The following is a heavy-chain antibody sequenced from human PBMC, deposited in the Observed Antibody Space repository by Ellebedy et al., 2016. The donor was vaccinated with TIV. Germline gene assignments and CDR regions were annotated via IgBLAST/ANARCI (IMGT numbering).Heavy chain of an antibody. CDR3: AHTSGWAIDY. CDR1: GGSISSHYW. D-gene: IGHD6-19*01. V-gene: IGHV2-5*02. J-gene: IGHJ4*02. CDR2: MYWGEDD. Sequence: TLSLTXTVSGGSISSHYWSWIRQPPGKPLEWLALMYWGEDDLYRPSLKSRLTLAKDTSNSQVVLTMTNMDPVDTATYYCAHTSGWAIDYWGQGTLVTVSS.